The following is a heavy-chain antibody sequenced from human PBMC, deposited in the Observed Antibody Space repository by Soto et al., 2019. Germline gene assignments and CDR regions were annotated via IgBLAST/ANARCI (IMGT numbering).Heavy chain of an antibody. CDR2: IYYSGST. CDR1: GGSVSSGSYY. D-gene: IGHD2-21*02. J-gene: IGHJ4*02. V-gene: IGHV4-61*01. Sequence: QVQLQESGPGLVKPSETLSLTCTVSGGSVSSGSYYWSWIRQPPGKGLEWIGYIYYSGSTNYNPSLKSRVTISVDTSKNQFSLKLSSVTAADTAVYYCARSQVVVTAMKGFFDYWGQGTLVTVS. CDR3: ARSQVVVTAMKGFFDY.